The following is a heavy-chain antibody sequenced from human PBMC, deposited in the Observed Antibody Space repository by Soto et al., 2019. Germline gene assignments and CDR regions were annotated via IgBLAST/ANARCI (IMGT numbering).Heavy chain of an antibody. CDR1: GFTFSSYS. V-gene: IGHV3-21*01. D-gene: IGHD3-3*01. J-gene: IGHJ6*03. CDR2: ISSSSSYI. CDR3: AIRAYDFWGCYYGYYYYYMDV. Sequence: GGSLRLSCAASGFTFSSYSMNWVRQAPGKGLEWVSSISSSSSYIYYSDSVKGRFTNTNNNAKNSLYPQMNSLRAEDTAVHYCAIRAYDFWGCYYGYYYYYMDVWGKGTTVTVSS.